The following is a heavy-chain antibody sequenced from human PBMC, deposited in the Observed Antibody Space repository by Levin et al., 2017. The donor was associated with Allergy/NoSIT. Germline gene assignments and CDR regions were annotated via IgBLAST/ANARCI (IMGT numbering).Heavy chain of an antibody. D-gene: IGHD2-21*01. J-gene: IGHJ4*01. CDR3: AKDGDSLNINFDF. CDR2: ISDSGVST. CDR1: GFIFSNYV. V-gene: IGHV3-23*01. Sequence: GGSLRLSCTASGFIFSNYVMSWVRQAPGKGLEWVSSISDSGVSTYYADSVKGRFTIYRDNSKNTLYLQMNSLRAADTAVYYCAKDGDSLNINFDFWGHGTLITVSS.